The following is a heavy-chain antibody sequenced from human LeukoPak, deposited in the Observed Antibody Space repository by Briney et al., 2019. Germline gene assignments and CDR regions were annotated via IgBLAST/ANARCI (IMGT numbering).Heavy chain of an antibody. Sequence: GRSLRLSCAASGFTFSSYAMHWVRQAPGAGLEWVGLILSDGRTSHYADSVKGRFTISRDNSQNTLYLQMGSLRPEDTAVYHCARARFTNGWYFNRDYWGQGTLVTVSS. CDR3: ARARFTNGWYFNRDY. CDR2: ILSDGRTS. D-gene: IGHD6-19*01. J-gene: IGHJ4*02. CDR1: GFTFSSYA. V-gene: IGHV3-30-3*01.